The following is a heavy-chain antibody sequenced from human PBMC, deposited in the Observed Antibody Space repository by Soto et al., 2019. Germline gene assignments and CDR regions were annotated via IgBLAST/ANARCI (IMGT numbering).Heavy chain of an antibody. D-gene: IGHD3-10*01. Sequence: ASVKVSCKASGYTFTSYGISWVRQAPGQWLEWMGWISAYNGNTNYAQKLQGRVTMTTDTSTSTAYMELRSLRSDDTAVYYCARKNKGVRGVIESPYYYYGMDVWGQGTTVTVSS. V-gene: IGHV1-18*01. CDR2: ISAYNGNT. CDR3: ARKNKGVRGVIESPYYYYGMDV. CDR1: GYTFTSYG. J-gene: IGHJ6*02.